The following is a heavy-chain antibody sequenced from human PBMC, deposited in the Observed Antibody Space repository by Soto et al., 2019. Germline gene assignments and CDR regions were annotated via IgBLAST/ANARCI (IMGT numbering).Heavy chain of an antibody. J-gene: IGHJ4*02. CDR1: GYTFTSYG. CDR3: ARVGYKKARYYFDY. Sequence: GASVKVSCKASGYTFTSYGISWVRQATGQGLEWMGWISAYNGNTNYAQKLQGRVTMTTDTSTSTAYMELRSLRSDDTAVYYCARVGYKKARYYFDYWGQGTLVTVSS. CDR2: ISAYNGNT. V-gene: IGHV1-18*01. D-gene: IGHD2-2*02.